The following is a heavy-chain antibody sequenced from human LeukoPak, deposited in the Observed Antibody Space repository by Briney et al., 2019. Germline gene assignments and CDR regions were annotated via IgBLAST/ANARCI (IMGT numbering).Heavy chain of an antibody. V-gene: IGHV1-69*13. Sequence: ASVKVSCKASGGTFSSYAISWVRQAPGQGLEWMGGIIPIFGTANYAQKFQGRVTITADESTSTAYMELSSLRSEDTAVYYCARPLWFEENDAFDIWGQGTMVTVSS. J-gene: IGHJ3*02. CDR2: IIPIFGTA. CDR1: GGTFSSYA. D-gene: IGHD3-10*01. CDR3: ARPLWFEENDAFDI.